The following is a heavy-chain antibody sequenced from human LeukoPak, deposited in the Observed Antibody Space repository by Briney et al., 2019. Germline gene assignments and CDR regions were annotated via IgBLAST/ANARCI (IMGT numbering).Heavy chain of an antibody. CDR2: INPNSGGT. D-gene: IGHD1-1*01. J-gene: IGHJ4*02. Sequence: GASVKVSCKASGYTFTGYYMHWARQAPGQGLEWMGWINPNSGGTNYAQKFQGRVTMTRDTSINAAYMELSRLESDDSAVYYCAREGAGRNDYWGQGTLVTVSS. CDR1: GYTFTGYY. CDR3: AREGAGRNDY. V-gene: IGHV1-2*02.